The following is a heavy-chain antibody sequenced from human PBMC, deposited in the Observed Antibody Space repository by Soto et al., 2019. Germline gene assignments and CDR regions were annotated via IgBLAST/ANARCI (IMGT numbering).Heavy chain of an antibody. CDR2: IKQDGSQK. Sequence: GGSLRLSCAASGFTLSSYWMNWVRLAPGKGLEWVANIKQDGSQKNYVDSVKGRFTISRDNAKNSLYLQMSSLRAEDTAVYYCMGSVPPHDDWGQGTLVTVSS. V-gene: IGHV3-7*01. J-gene: IGHJ4*02. CDR3: MGSVPPHDD. CDR1: GFTLSSYW. D-gene: IGHD3-10*01.